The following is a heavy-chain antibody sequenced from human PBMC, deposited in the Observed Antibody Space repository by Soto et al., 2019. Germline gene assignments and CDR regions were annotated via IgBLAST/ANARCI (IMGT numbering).Heavy chain of an antibody. Sequence: QVQVVESGGGVVQPGRSLRLSCAAAGFTFSSFGMHWVRQAPGKGLEWVSLIWYDGSKKSYGDSVKGRFTIYRDNSRNTMYLQMNSLSADDTAVYYCARDASYYSLWSGYYPSRNGMDVWGQGTTVTVSS. D-gene: IGHD3-3*01. CDR1: GFTFSSFG. V-gene: IGHV3-33*01. J-gene: IGHJ6*02. CDR2: IWYDGSKK. CDR3: ARDASYYSLWSGYYPSRNGMDV.